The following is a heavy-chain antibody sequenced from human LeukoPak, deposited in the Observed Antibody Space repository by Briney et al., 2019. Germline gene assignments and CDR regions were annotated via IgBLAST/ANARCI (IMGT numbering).Heavy chain of an antibody. Sequence: RPGGSLRLSCAASGFTFDDYGMSWVRQAPGKGLEWVSGINWNGGSTGYADSVKGRFTISRDNAKNSLYLQMNSLRAEDTAVYYCAKNYDSSGYYTLYFDYWGQGTLVTVSS. J-gene: IGHJ4*02. CDR2: INWNGGST. D-gene: IGHD3-22*01. CDR1: GFTFDDYG. CDR3: AKNYDSSGYYTLYFDY. V-gene: IGHV3-20*04.